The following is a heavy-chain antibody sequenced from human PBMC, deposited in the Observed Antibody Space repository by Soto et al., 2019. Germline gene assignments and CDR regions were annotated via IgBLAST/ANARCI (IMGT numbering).Heavy chain of an antibody. Sequence: SWTPSITCALSVGSLSISNWGSSFRQPPGKALEWLGEIFYSGSTKYNPSLNSRVTISADQSKNHLSLRLSSVTAADTAVYYCVHHGGDPYYHDFWGQGILVTVSS. J-gene: IGHJ4*01. CDR2: IFYSGST. CDR1: VGSLSISNW. D-gene: IGHD4-17*01. CDR3: VHHGGDPYYHDF. V-gene: IGHV4-4*02.